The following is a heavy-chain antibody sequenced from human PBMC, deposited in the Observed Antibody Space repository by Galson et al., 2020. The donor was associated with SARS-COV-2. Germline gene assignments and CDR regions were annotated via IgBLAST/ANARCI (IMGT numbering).Heavy chain of an antibody. CDR2: IYWDDDK. V-gene: IGHV2-5*02. Sequence: SGPTLVKPTQTLTLTCTFSGFSLSTSGVGVGWIRQPPGKALEWLALIYWDDDKRYSPSLKSRLTITKDTSKNQVVLTMTNMDPVDTATYYCAHLYYDILTGYFDYWGQGTLVTVSS. J-gene: IGHJ4*02. CDR3: AHLYYDILTGYFDY. CDR1: GFSLSTSGVG. D-gene: IGHD3-9*01.